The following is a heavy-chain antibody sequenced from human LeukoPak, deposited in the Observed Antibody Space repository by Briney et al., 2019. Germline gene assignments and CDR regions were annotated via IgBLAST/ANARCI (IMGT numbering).Heavy chain of an antibody. CDR2: MFAGGST. CDR3: ARDDFSSNWGNFDS. D-gene: IGHD6-13*01. J-gene: IGHJ4*02. CDR1: GASISSSAFF. V-gene: IGHV4-61*02. Sequence: SQTLSLTCTVSGASISSSAFFWNWIRQPAGRGLEWIGRMFAGGSTNYNPSLGSRVSISVDTSKNQFSLILTSVTAADSAVYYCARDDFSSNWGNFDSWGQGTRVIVSS.